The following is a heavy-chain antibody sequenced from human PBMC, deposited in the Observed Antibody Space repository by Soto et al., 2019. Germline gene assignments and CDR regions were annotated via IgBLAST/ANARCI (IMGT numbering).Heavy chain of an antibody. CDR3: ARDAGAGGSDH. CDR2: IYYSGST. CDR1: GGSISSDGYY. D-gene: IGHD1-26*01. V-gene: IGHV4-31*03. J-gene: IGHJ4*02. Sequence: SETLSLTCTVSGGSISSDGYYWSWIRQHPGKGLEWIGHIYYSGSTSYNPSLKSRPTISVDTSKNQFSLKLSSVTAADTAVYYCARDAGAGGSDHWGQGTLVTISS.